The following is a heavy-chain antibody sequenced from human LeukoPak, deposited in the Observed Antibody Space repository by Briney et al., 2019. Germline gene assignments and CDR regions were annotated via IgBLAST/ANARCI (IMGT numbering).Heavy chain of an antibody. CDR1: GFTFSDHY. D-gene: IGHD6-13*01. Sequence: PGGSLRLSCAVSGFTFSDHYMDWVRQAPGKGLEWVGRSRNRAKSYTTDYAASVKGRFTISRDDSKSTLYLQMNSLETEDTAVYYCAQGGIGTRRLEFWGQGALVTVSS. CDR3: AQGGIGTRRLEF. V-gene: IGHV3-72*01. CDR2: SRNRAKSYTT. J-gene: IGHJ4*02.